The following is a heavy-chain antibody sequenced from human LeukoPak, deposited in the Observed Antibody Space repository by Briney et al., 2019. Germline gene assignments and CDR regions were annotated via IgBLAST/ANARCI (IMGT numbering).Heavy chain of an antibody. V-gene: IGHV4-34*01. CDR3: ARGGLVGATHFDY. CDR1: GGSFSGYY. Sequence: PSETLSLTCAVYGGSFSGYYWSWIRQPPGKGLEWIGEINHSGSTNYNPSLKSRVTISVDTSKNQFSLKLSSVTAADTAVYYCARGGLVGATHFDYWGQGTLVTVSS. CDR2: INHSGST. J-gene: IGHJ4*02. D-gene: IGHD1-26*01.